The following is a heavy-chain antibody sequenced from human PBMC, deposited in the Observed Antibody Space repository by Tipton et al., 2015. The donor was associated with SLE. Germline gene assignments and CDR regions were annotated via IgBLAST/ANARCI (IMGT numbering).Heavy chain of an antibody. V-gene: IGHV1-18*01. Sequence: QSGAEVKKPGASVKVSCKTSGYTFTRYGISWVRQAPGQGLEWMGWITANNGNTNYAQKFQGRVTVTADTSTSTAYMELRSLKSDDTAVYYCARGSVEQMDVWGQGTTVTVSS. CDR2: ITANNGNT. CDR1: GYTFTRYG. D-gene: IGHD5-24*01. J-gene: IGHJ6*02. CDR3: ARGSVEQMDV.